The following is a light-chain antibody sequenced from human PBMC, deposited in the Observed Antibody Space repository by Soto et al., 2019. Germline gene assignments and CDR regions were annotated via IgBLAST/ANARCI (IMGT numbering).Light chain of an antibody. J-gene: IGKJ1*01. CDR3: QQYNNWPAWT. CDR1: QSVSNN. V-gene: IGKV3-15*01. CDR2: DAS. Sequence: ILMTQSPATLSVYPGERATLSCRARQSVSNNLAWYQQKPGQAPRLLLYDASTRATGIPARFSGSGSGTEVSLTISGLQSEDFAVYYCQQYNNWPAWTFGQGTKVDIK.